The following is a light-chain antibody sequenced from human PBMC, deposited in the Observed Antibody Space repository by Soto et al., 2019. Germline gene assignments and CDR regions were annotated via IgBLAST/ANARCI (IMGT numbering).Light chain of an antibody. Sequence: EIVLSQSPGTLSLSPGERATLSCRASQRLSSNYLAWFQQKPGQPPRLLIYNASNRTTRIPARFSGSGSGTDFTLTISSLEPEDFAVYYCQQRGDWPPITFGQGTRLENK. V-gene: IGKV3-11*01. CDR3: QQRGDWPPIT. J-gene: IGKJ5*01. CDR2: NAS. CDR1: QRLSSNY.